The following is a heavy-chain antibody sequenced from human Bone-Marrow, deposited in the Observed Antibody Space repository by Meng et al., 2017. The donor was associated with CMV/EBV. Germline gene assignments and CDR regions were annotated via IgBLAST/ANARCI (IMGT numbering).Heavy chain of an antibody. CDR2: ISSSGSTI. J-gene: IGHJ3*02. V-gene: IGHV3-48*01. CDR1: GFTFSSYS. D-gene: IGHD2-21*01. Sequence: GESLKISCAASGFTFSSYSMNWVRQAPGKGLEWVSYISSSGSTIYYADSVKGRFTISRDNSKNTLYLQMNSLRAEDTAVYYCAKHIVVVIATHDAFDIWGQGTMVTVSS. CDR3: AKHIVVVIATHDAFDI.